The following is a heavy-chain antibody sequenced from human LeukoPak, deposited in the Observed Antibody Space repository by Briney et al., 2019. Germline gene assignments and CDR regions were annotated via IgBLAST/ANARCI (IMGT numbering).Heavy chain of an antibody. CDR2: IDNSGSTI. CDR3: ARESQSAYYFDSSGYEDAFDI. V-gene: IGHV3-48*03. J-gene: IGHJ3*02. D-gene: IGHD3-22*01. CDR1: GFTFTSYE. Sequence: GGSLRLSCAASGFTFTSYEVNWVRQAPGKGLEWVSYIDNSGSTIYYADSVKGRFTISRDNAKNSVYLQMNSLRAEDTAVYYCARESQSAYYFDSSGYEDAFDIWGQGTMVTVSS.